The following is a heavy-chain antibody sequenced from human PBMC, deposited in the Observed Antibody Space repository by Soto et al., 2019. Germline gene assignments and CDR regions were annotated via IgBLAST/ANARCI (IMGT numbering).Heavy chain of an antibody. CDR1: GFSLSNARMG. Sequence: QVTLKESGPVLVKPTETLTLTCTVSGFSLSNARMGVSWIRQPPGKALEWLAHIFSNDEKSYSTSLKSRPTLSKDTSKSQVVLTINNQEPADTATYYCARLAVDYGGNGYYYYSGLYVWGPGTTVPLSS. CDR2: IFSNDEK. D-gene: IGHD4-17*01. J-gene: IGHJ6*02. V-gene: IGHV2-26*01. CDR3: ARLAVDYGGNGYYYYSGLYV.